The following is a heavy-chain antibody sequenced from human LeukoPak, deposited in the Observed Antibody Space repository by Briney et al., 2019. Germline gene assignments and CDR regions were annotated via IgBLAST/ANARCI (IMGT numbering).Heavy chain of an antibody. D-gene: IGHD5-12*01. CDR3: AKDRHSGYDSFGH. Sequence: PGGSLRLSCAPSGSTFSNFWMSWVRQAPGKGLEWVANIKPDGSEKYYADSVKGRFTISRDNSKNTLYLQMNSLRAEDTAVYYCAKDRHSGYDSFGHWGQGTLVTVSS. CDR1: GSTFSNFW. J-gene: IGHJ4*02. V-gene: IGHV3-7*01. CDR2: IKPDGSEK.